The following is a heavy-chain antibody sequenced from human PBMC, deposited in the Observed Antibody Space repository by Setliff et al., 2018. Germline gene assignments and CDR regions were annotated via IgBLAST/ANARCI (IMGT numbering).Heavy chain of an antibody. Sequence: SETLSLTCAVYGGSFSGYYWSWIRQPPGKGLEWIGEINHSGSTNYNPSLKSRVTISIDTSKNQFSLKLSSVTAADTAVYYCASLGMTTMMDWYFDLWGSGTLVT. CDR1: GGSFSGYY. J-gene: IGHJ2*01. D-gene: IGHD4-4*01. V-gene: IGHV4-34*01. CDR3: ASLGMTTMMDWYFDL. CDR2: INHSGST.